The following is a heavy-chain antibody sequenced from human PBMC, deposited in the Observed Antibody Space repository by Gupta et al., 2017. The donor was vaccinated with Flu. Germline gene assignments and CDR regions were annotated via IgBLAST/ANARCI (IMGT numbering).Heavy chain of an antibody. J-gene: IGHJ3*02. D-gene: IGHD3-3*01. CDR2: VSGSGDST. V-gene: IGHV3-23*01. Sequence: WVRQAPGKGLEWVSGVSGSGDSTYYTDSVKGRFSISRDNSKNTLYLQMNSLRAEDTAVYYCAKDYFTGTNYIDALHIWGQGTMVTVSS. CDR3: AKDYFTGTNYIDALHI.